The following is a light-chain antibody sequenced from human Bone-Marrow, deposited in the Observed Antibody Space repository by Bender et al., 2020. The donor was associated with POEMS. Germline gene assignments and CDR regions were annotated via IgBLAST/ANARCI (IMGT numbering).Light chain of an antibody. CDR1: DIGSKS. J-gene: IGLJ2*01. CDR2: DDS. V-gene: IGLV3-21*02. CDR3: QVWDTSSDHVV. Sequence: SYVLTQPPSVSVAPGQTARISCGGNDIGSKSVHWYQQKPGQAPVLVVFDDSDRPSGIPERFSGSNSGNTATLTISRVEAGDEADYYCQVWDTSSDHVVFGGGTKLTVL.